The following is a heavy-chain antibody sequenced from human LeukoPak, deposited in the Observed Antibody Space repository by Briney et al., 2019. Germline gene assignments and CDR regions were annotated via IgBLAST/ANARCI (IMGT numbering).Heavy chain of an antibody. D-gene: IGHD5-12*01. Sequence: GESLKISCKCSGYTFISYWMAGVRQRPGSGLEGMGIIYPGGSDTRYSQSVQGQVTISADKSISTAYLQWSSVKASDTAMYYCARPYGYADSWGQGTLVSVSS. CDR3: ARPYGYADS. V-gene: IGHV5-51*01. CDR2: IYPGGSDT. CDR1: GYTFISYW. J-gene: IGHJ4*02.